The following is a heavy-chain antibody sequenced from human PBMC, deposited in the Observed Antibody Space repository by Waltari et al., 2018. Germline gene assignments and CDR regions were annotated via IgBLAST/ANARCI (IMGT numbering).Heavy chain of an antibody. CDR2: IYHSGST. D-gene: IGHD2-21*01. V-gene: IGHV4-38-2*02. Sequence: QVQLQESGPGLVKPSETLSLTCAVSGYSISSGYYWGWIRQPPGKGLEWIGSIYHSGSTYYNPSLKRRVTISVDTSKNQFSLKLSSVTAADTAVYYCARDLTLDIVEPWGAFDIWGQGTMVTVSS. CDR1: GYSISSGYY. J-gene: IGHJ3*02. CDR3: ARDLTLDIVEPWGAFDI.